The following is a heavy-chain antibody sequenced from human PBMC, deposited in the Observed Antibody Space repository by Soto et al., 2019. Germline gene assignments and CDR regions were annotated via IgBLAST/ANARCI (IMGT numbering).Heavy chain of an antibody. J-gene: IGHJ4*02. CDR3: ARLVYINYVGYYFDY. V-gene: IGHV4-39*01. CDR2: INHSGST. Sequence: SETLSLTCTVSGSSISNIIYYLSFIRQPPGKGLEWIGEINHSGSTNYNPSLKSRVTISVDTSKNQFSLKLSSVTAADTAVYYCARLVYINYVGYYFDYWGQGTLVTVSS. CDR1: GSSISNIIYY. D-gene: IGHD4-4*01.